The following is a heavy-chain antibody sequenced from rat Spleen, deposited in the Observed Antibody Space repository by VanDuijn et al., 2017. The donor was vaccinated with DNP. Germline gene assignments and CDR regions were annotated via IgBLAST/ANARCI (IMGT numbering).Heavy chain of an antibody. CDR3: ARGGYTTDYYYDYFDY. CDR1: GFSLTSYN. CDR2: IWTGGST. V-gene: IGHV2-30*01. D-gene: IGHD1-6*01. J-gene: IGHJ2*01. Sequence: QVQLKESGPGLVQPSQTLSLTCTVSGFSLTSYNVHWVRQPTGKGLEWMGIIWTGGSTDYNSALKSRLSISRDTSKSQVFLKMNSLQTEDIATYYCARGGYTTDYYYDYFDYWGQGVMVTVSS.